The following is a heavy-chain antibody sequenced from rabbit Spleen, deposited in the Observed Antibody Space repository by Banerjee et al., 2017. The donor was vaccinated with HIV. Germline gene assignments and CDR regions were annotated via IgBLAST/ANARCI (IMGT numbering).Heavy chain of an antibody. D-gene: IGHD1-1*01. V-gene: IGHV1S40*01. CDR2: IEGGSSAFS. Sequence: QSLEESGGDLVKPGASLTLTCTASGFSFSNNQYMCWVRHAPGKGLEWIACIEGGSSAFSYFARWAKGRFTISKTSSTTVTLQMTSLTAADTATYFCARDLTSVIGWNFNLWGPGTLVTVS. J-gene: IGHJ4*01. CDR3: ARDLTSVIGWNFNL. CDR1: GFSFSNNQY.